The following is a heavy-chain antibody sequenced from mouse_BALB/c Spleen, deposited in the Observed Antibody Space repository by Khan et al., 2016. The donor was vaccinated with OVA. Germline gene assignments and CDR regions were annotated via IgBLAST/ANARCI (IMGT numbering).Heavy chain of an antibody. V-gene: IGHV5-17*02. CDR1: GFTFSSFG. CDR2: ISSGSSTI. CDR3: ARSGGNFHWYFDV. D-gene: IGHD2-1*01. J-gene: IGHJ1*01. Sequence: EVELVESGGGLVQPGGSRKLSCAASGFTFSSFGMHWVRQAPKKGLEWVAYISSGSSTIYYVDTVKGRFTISRDNPKNTLSLQMTSLRSEDTALYYCARSGGNFHWYFDVWGAGTSVTVSS.